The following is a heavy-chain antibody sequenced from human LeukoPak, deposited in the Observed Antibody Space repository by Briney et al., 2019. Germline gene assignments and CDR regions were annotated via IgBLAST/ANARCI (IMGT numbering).Heavy chain of an antibody. Sequence: PGGSLRLSCAASGFIFNNYWISWVRQAPGEGLEWVANIKQDGSEKYYVDSVKGRFTISRDNAKNSLCLQMNSLRAEDTAVYYCARDLVGYSGYDFAGDYWGQGTLVTVSS. CDR1: GFIFNNYW. CDR3: ARDLVGYSGYDFAGDY. D-gene: IGHD5-12*01. CDR2: IKQDGSEK. J-gene: IGHJ4*02. V-gene: IGHV3-7*01.